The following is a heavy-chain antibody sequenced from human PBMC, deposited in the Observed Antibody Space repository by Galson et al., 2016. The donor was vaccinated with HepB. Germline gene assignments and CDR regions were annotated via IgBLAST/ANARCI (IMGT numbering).Heavy chain of an antibody. CDR3: ARFTQEWPDRVYYSDY. Sequence: SLRLSCAASGFTFGRYAMSWVRQAPGKGLEWVSAISGDGGSTYYAGSVQGRFTSSRDRSTNTMYLKMNSRRTDDTAVYYCARFTQEWPDRVYYSDYWGQGTLVTVSS. CDR1: GFTFGRYA. V-gene: IGHV3-23*01. D-gene: IGHD3-3*01. CDR2: ISGDGGST. J-gene: IGHJ4*02.